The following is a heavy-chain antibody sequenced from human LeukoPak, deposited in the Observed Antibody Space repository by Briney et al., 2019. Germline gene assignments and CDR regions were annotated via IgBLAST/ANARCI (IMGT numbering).Heavy chain of an antibody. CDR2: IYYSGST. CDR3: ARTTRYCTNGVCYIDSYYYGTDV. CDR1: GGSISSYY. D-gene: IGHD2-8*01. Sequence: SETLSLTCTVSGGSISSYYWSWIRQPPGKGLEWIGYIYYSGSTNYNPSLKSRVTISVDTSKNQFSLKLSSVTAADTAVYYCARTTRYCTNGVCYIDSYYYGTDVWGQGTTVTVSS. V-gene: IGHV4-59*01. J-gene: IGHJ6*02.